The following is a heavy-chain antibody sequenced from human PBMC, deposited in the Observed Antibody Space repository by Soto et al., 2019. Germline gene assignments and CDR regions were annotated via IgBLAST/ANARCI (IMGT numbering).Heavy chain of an antibody. D-gene: IGHD4-4*01. CDR2: INHSGST. CDR1: GGSFSGYY. CDR3: ARGSGYYSAYYSDY. J-gene: IGHJ4*02. V-gene: IGHV4-34*01. Sequence: SETLSLTCAVYGGSFSGYYWSWIRQPPGKGLEWIGEINHSGSTNYNPSLKSRVTISVDTSKNQFSLKLSSVTAADTAVYYCARGSGYYSAYYSDYWGPGTLVTVSS.